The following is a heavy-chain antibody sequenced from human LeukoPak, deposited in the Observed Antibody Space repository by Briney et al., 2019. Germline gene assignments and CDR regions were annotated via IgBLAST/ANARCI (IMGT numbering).Heavy chain of an antibody. V-gene: IGHV3-21*01. CDR2: ISSSSSYI. CDR1: GFTFSSYS. D-gene: IGHD6-6*01. CDR3: ARDPSIAAQVGFDY. Sequence: PGGSLGLSCAASGFTFSSYSMNWVRQAPGKGLEWVSSISSSSSYIYYADSVKGRFTISRDNAKNSLYLQMNSLRAEDTAVYYCARDPSIAAQVGFDYWGQGTLVTVSS. J-gene: IGHJ4*02.